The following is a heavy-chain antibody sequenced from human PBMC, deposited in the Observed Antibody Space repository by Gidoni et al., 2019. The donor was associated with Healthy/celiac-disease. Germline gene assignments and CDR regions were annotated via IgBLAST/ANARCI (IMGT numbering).Heavy chain of an antibody. CDR3: ARGDSSGYYFSWFDP. V-gene: IGHV4-34*01. CDR1: GGSISGYY. Sequence: QVQLQQWGAGMLTPSETLCLTCAVYGGSISGYYWSWIRQPPGKGLEWIGAINISGSTNYNPSLKSRVTISVDTSKNQFSLKLSSVTAADTAVYYCARGDSSGYYFSWFDPWGQGTLVTVSS. J-gene: IGHJ5*02. CDR2: INISGST. D-gene: IGHD3-22*01.